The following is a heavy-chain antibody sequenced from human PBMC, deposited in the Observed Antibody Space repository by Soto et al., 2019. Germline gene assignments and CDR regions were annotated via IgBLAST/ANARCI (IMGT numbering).Heavy chain of an antibody. CDR3: ARVSTGTTYFWTPYYYYYYGMDV. J-gene: IGHJ6*02. V-gene: IGHV4-59*01. CDR1: GGSISSYY. D-gene: IGHD1-1*01. CDR2: IYYSGST. Sequence: SETLSLTCTVSGGSISSYYWSWIRQPPGKGLEWIGYIYYSGSTNYNPSLKSRVTISVDTSKNQFSLKLSSVTAADTAVYYCARVSTGTTYFWTPYYYYYYGMDVWGQGTTVTVSS.